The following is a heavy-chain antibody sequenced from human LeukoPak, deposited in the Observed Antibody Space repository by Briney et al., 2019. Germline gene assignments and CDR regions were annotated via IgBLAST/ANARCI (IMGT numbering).Heavy chain of an antibody. J-gene: IGHJ3*02. D-gene: IGHD1-26*01. Sequence: GGSLRLSCAASGFTFSSQWMSWVRQAPGKGLEWVANVNQGGTEKYYVDSVKGRFTISRDNSKNTLYLQMNSLRAEDTAVYYCARDLSRVGAFDIWGQGTMVTVSS. CDR3: ARDLSRVGAFDI. CDR1: GFTFSSQW. CDR2: VNQGGTEK. V-gene: IGHV3-7*03.